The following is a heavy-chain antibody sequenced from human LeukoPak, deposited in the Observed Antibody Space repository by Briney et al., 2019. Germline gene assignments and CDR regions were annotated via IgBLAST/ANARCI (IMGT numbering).Heavy chain of an antibody. V-gene: IGHV3-23*01. CDR2: ISRSGGST. D-gene: IGHD6-13*01. CDR1: GFTISSYA. CDR3: AKGGSSWYGYDY. Sequence: PGGSLRLSCAVSGFTISSYAMSWVRRAQGQGLEWVSAISRSGGSTYYADSVKGRFTISRDNSKNTLYLQMNSLRAEDTAFYYCAKGGSSWYGYDYWGQGTLVTVSS. J-gene: IGHJ4*02.